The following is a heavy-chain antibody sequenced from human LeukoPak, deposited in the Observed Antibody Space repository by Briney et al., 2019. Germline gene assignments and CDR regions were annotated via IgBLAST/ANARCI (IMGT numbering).Heavy chain of an antibody. CDR3: ARDFHDGRYLVCLGY. V-gene: IGHV3-66*01. CDR1: GFTVSSNY. Sequence: GGSLRLSCAASGFTVSSNYMSWVRQAPGKGLEWVSVIYSGGRTYYADSVKGRFTISRDNSKNTLYLQMNSLRAEDTAVYYCARDFHDGRYLVCLGYWGQGTLVTVSS. D-gene: IGHD1-26*01. CDR2: IYSGGRT. J-gene: IGHJ4*02.